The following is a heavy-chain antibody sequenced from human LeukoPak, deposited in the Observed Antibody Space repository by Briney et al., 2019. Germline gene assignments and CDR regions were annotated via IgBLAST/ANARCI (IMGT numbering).Heavy chain of an antibody. J-gene: IGHJ4*02. CDR1: GFTFSSYG. Sequence: GRSLRLSCAASGFTFSSYGIHWVRQAPGKGLEWVAVIWYDGSNKFYAVSVKGRFTISRDNSKNTLFLQMNSLRAEDTALYYCARDLGGFLDYWGQGTLVTVSS. CDR3: ARDLGGFLDY. V-gene: IGHV3-33*01. D-gene: IGHD2-15*01. CDR2: IWYDGSNK.